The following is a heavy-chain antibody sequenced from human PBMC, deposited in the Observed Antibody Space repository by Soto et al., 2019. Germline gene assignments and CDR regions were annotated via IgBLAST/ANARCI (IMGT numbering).Heavy chain of an antibody. CDR3: ARARGGGGITYNSYFDY. J-gene: IGHJ4*02. CDR2: LYIGGST. CDR1: GFTVSNNY. V-gene: IGHV3-53*01. D-gene: IGHD3-16*01. Sequence: GGSLRLSCAASGFTVSNNYMTWVRQAPGKGLEWVSVLYIGGSTNYTDSVKGRFTISRDNSKNTLYLQLHSLRAEDTAIDYCARARGGGGITYNSYFDYWGQGTQVTVSS.